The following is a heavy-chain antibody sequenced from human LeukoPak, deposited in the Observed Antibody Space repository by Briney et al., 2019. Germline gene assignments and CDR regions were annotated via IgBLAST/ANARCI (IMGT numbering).Heavy chain of an antibody. CDR2: ISGSGGST. V-gene: IGHV3-23*01. D-gene: IGHD6-13*01. J-gene: IGHJ6*03. Sequence: GGSLRLSCAASGFTFSSYAMSWVRQAPRKGLEWVSAISGSGGSTYYADSVKGRFTISRDNSKNTLYLQVNSLRAEDTAVYYCAHPYSSSWSNYYYMDVWGKGPRSPSP. CDR1: GFTFSSYA. CDR3: AHPYSSSWSNYYYMDV.